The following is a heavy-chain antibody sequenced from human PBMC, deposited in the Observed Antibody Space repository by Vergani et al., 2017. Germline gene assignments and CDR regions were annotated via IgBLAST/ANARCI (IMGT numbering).Heavy chain of an antibody. Sequence: QVQLQESGPGLVKPSQTLSLTCTVSGGSISSGDYYWSWIRQPPGKGLEWIGYIYYSGSTYYNPSLKSRVTISVDTSKNQFSLKLSSVTAADTAVYYCARDPGHVHYGSGSRHYYYYGMDVWGQGP. CDR2: IYYSGST. CDR3: ARDPGHVHYGSGSRHYYYYGMDV. V-gene: IGHV4-30-4*08. J-gene: IGHJ6*02. CDR1: GGSISSGDYY. D-gene: IGHD3-10*01.